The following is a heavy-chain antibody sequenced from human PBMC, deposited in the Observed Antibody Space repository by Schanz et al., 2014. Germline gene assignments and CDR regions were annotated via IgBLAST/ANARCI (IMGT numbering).Heavy chain of an antibody. CDR2: IFFSGST. J-gene: IGHJ6*02. Sequence: QVQLQESGPGLVKPSETLSLTCTVSGVSIGGYYWSWIRQPPGKGLEWIGYIFFSGSTTYNPSFNSRVTISVNMSKNQFALTWSSVTAADTAVYYCARLGVGDKAYYYYGTDVWGQGTTVLVSS. D-gene: IGHD1-26*01. V-gene: IGHV4-59*08. CDR3: ARLGVGDKAYYYYGTDV. CDR1: GVSIGGYY.